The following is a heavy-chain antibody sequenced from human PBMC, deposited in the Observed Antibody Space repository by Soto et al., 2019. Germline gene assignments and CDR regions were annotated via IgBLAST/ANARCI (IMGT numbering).Heavy chain of an antibody. CDR1: GGSISSGDYY. J-gene: IGHJ6*02. CDR2: IYYSGST. V-gene: IGHV4-30-4*01. Sequence: QVQLQESGPGLVKPSQTLSLTCTVSGGSISSGDYYWSWIRQPPGKGLEWIGYIYYSGSTFYNPSLKSRVTISVDTSKNQCSLKLSSVTAADTAVYYCAREGGYLNYYGMDVWGQGTTVTVSS. D-gene: IGHD5-12*01. CDR3: AREGGYLNYYGMDV.